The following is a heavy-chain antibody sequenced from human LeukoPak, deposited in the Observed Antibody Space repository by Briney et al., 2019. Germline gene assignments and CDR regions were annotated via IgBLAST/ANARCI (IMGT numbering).Heavy chain of an antibody. D-gene: IGHD3-10*01. CDR3: ASSKVRGASDY. J-gene: IGHJ4*02. Sequence: GGSLRLPCAASGFTFSSYAMSWVRQAPAKGLEWVSSITGSGGSTYYADSVKGRFTISRDNAKNSLYLQMNSLRAEDTAVYYCASSKVRGASDYWGQGTLVTVSS. CDR1: GFTFSSYA. V-gene: IGHV3-23*01. CDR2: ITGSGGST.